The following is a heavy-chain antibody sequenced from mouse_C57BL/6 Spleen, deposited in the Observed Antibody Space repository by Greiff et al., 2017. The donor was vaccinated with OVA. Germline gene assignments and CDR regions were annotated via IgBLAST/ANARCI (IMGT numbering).Heavy chain of an antibody. V-gene: IGHV1-53*01. D-gene: IGHD1-1*01. CDR2: INPSNGGT. CDR1: GYTFTSYW. CDR3: ARSGYYYGRGGFAY. J-gene: IGHJ3*01. Sequence: QVQLQQPGTELVKPGASVKLSCKASGYTFTSYWRHSSKQMPGQGLAFIGNINPSNGGTNYNEKFKSKATLTVDKSSSTAYMQLSSLTSEDSAVYYCARSGYYYGRGGFAYWGQGTLVTVSA.